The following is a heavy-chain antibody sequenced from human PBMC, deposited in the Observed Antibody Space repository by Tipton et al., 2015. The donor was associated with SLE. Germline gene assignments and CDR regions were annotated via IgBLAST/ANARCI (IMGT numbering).Heavy chain of an antibody. Sequence: SLRLSCAASGFTFSTYAMHWVRQAPGKGLEWVSSISSSSSYIYYADSVKGRFTISRDNAKNSLYLQMNSLRAEDTAVYYCASLDYGDYFYYFDYWGQGTLVSVSS. D-gene: IGHD4-17*01. CDR2: ISSSSSYI. J-gene: IGHJ4*02. CDR1: GFTFSTYA. V-gene: IGHV3-21*03. CDR3: ASLDYGDYFYYFDY.